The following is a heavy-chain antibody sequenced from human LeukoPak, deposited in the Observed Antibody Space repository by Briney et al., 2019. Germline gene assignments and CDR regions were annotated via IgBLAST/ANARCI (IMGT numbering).Heavy chain of an antibody. CDR3: ARTKIVATSPSYFDY. V-gene: IGHV4-34*01. CDR2: INHSGST. D-gene: IGHD5-12*01. Sequence: SETLSLTCAVYGGSFSGYYWSWIRQPPGKGLEWIGEINHSGSTNYNPSLKSRVTISVDTSKNQFSLKLSSVTAADTAVYYCARTKIVATSPSYFDYWGQRTLVTVSS. CDR1: GGSFSGYY. J-gene: IGHJ4*02.